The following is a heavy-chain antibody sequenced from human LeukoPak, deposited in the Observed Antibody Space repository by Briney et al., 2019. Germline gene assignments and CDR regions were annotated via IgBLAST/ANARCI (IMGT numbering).Heavy chain of an antibody. J-gene: IGHJ4*02. D-gene: IGHD1-26*01. CDR1: GFTFSSYA. CDR2: ISYDGSNK. CDR3: ARSVGALFEY. V-gene: IGHV3-30-3*01. Sequence: GGSLRLSCAASGFTFSSYAMHWVRQAPGKGLEWVAVISYDGSNKYYADSVKGRFTISRDNAKNSLYLQMNSLRAEDTAVYYCARSVGALFEYWGQGTLVPVSS.